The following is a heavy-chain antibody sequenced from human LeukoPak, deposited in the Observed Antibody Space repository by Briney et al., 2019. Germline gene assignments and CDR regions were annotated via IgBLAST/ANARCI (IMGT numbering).Heavy chain of an antibody. CDR2: IYTSGST. CDR1: GGSISSYY. D-gene: IGHD2-2*01. J-gene: IGHJ4*02. V-gene: IGHV4-4*07. Sequence: PSETLSLTCTVSGGSISSYYWSWIRRPAGKGLEWIGRIYTSGSTNYNPSLKSRVTMSVDTSKNQFSLKLSSVTAADTAVYYCARDCSSTSCTPFDYWGQGTLVTVSS. CDR3: ARDCSSTSCTPFDY.